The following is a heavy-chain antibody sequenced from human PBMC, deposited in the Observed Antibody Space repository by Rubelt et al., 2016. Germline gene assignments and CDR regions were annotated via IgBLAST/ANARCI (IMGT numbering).Heavy chain of an antibody. CDR3: ARGRWLRFLEWLSLYFTGGHNFDY. Sequence: GEINHSGSTNYNPSLKSRVTISVDTSKNQFSLKLSSVTAADTAVYYCARGRWLRFLEWLSLYFTGGHNFDYWGQGTLVTVSS. CDR2: INHSGST. J-gene: IGHJ4*02. D-gene: IGHD3-3*01. V-gene: IGHV4-34*01.